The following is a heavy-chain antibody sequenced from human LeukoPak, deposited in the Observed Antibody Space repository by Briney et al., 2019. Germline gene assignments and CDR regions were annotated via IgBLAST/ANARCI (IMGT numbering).Heavy chain of an antibody. Sequence: PSETLSLTCAVYGGSFSGYYWSWIRQPPGKGLEWIGEINHSGSTNYNPSLKSRVTISVDTSKNQFSLKLSSVTAADTAVYYCARDNLYSYCSSTSCQFYFDYWGQGTLVTVSS. CDR2: INHSGST. CDR1: GGSFSGYY. J-gene: IGHJ4*02. D-gene: IGHD2-2*01. V-gene: IGHV4-34*01. CDR3: ARDNLYSYCSSTSCQFYFDY.